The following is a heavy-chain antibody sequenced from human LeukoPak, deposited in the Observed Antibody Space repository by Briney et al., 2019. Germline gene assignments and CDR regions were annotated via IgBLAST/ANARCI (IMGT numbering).Heavy chain of an antibody. CDR2: ISGGGDT. CDR3: AKDRGYYYGSGSYYVY. V-gene: IGHV3-23*01. Sequence: QSGGSLRPSCAASGFTFSDYAMTWVRQAPGKGLEWVSAISGGGDTYYADSVKGRFTISKDNSKNTLFLQMDSLRAEDTAIYYCAKDRGYYYGSGSYYVYWGQGTLVTVSS. J-gene: IGHJ4*02. D-gene: IGHD3-10*01. CDR1: GFTFSDYA.